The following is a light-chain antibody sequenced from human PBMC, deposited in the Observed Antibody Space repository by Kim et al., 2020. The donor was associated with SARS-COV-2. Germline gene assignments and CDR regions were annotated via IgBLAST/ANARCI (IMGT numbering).Light chain of an antibody. CDR2: LEGIGSY. Sequence: SSVKLTCTLVSGHSSYIIAWHQQQPGKAPRYLMKLEGIGSYNTGSGVPDRFSGSSSGADRYLTISNLQSEDEADYYCETWDSNPWVFGGGTKLTVL. V-gene: IGLV4-60*03. CDR3: ETWDSNPWV. CDR1: SGHSSYI. J-gene: IGLJ3*02.